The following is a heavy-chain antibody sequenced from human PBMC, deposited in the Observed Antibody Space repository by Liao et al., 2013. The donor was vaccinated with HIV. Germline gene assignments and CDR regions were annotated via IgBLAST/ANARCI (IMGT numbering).Heavy chain of an antibody. D-gene: IGHD4-17*01. Sequence: QVQLQESGPGLVRPSQTLSLSCTASGESINSVPYYWSWIRLPPGKGPEWIGHIYYSGSADYNPSLKSRVTMSIDTSDNQFSLKLTSVTAADTAIYYCTRHDYRAPFDFWGQGTLVTVSS. J-gene: IGHJ4*02. CDR3: TRHDYRAPFDF. V-gene: IGHV4-30-4*01. CDR2: IYYSGSA. CDR1: GESINSVPYY.